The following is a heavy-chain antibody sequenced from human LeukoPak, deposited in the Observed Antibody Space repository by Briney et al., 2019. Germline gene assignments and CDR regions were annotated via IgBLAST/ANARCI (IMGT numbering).Heavy chain of an antibody. CDR2: IYYSGST. CDR1: GASIRSDY. CDR3: AGSYDSAAGY. J-gene: IGHJ4*02. V-gene: IGHV4-59*01. Sequence: PSETLSLTCIVSGASIRSDYWSWIRQPPGKGLEWIGYIYYSGSTNYNPSLKSRVTISVDTSKNQFSLKLSSVTAADTAVYYCAGSYDSAAGYWGQGTLVTVSS. D-gene: IGHD6-13*01.